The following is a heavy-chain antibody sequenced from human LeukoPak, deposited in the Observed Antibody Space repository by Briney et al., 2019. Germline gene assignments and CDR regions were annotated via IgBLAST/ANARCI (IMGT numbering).Heavy chain of an antibody. J-gene: IGHJ6*03. CDR1: GGSFSGYY. D-gene: IGHD2-2*01. CDR2: INHSGST. V-gene: IGHV4-34*01. Sequence: SETLSLTCAVYGGSFSGYYWSWIRQPPGKGLEWIGEINHSGSTNYNPSLKSRVTISVDTSKNQFSLKLSSVTAADTAVYYCASGRHIVVVSHYYMDVWGKGTTVTVSS. CDR3: ASGRHIVVVSHYYMDV.